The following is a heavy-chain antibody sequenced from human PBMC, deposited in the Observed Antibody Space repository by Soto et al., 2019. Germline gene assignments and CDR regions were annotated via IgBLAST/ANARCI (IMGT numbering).Heavy chain of an antibody. Sequence: ASETLSLTCTVSGGSISSGDYYWSWIRQPPGKGLEWIGYIYYSGSTYYNSSLKSRVTISVDTSKNQFSLKLSSVTAADTAVYYCARARYSYGLGYFDYWGQGMLVTVSS. J-gene: IGHJ4*02. V-gene: IGHV4-30-4*01. CDR3: ARARYSYGLGYFDY. CDR1: GGSISSGDYY. D-gene: IGHD5-18*01. CDR2: IYYSGST.